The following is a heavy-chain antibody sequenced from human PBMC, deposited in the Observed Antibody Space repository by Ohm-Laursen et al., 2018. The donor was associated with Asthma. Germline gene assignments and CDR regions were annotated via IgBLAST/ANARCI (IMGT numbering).Heavy chain of an antibody. Sequence: SLRLSCAASGFTFSSYWMSWVRQAPGKGLEWVANIKQDGSEKYYVDSVKGRFTISRDNAKNSLYLQMNSLRAEDTAVYYCARDLSAYRYYYGSGVDYWGQGTLVTVSS. CDR3: ARDLSAYRYYYGSGVDY. D-gene: IGHD3-10*01. V-gene: IGHV3-7*01. CDR2: IKQDGSEK. J-gene: IGHJ4*02. CDR1: GFTFSSYW.